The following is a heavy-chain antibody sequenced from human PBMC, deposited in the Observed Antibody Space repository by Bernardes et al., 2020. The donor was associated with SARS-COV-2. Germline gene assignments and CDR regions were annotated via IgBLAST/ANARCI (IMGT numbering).Heavy chain of an antibody. J-gene: IGHJ6*03. V-gene: IGHV4-34*01. Sequence: SEPLYLNCTLDDGSFGVYYWSWLRQTPGKAPEWIGEINEHSYTNYNGSLERRARLSIDTSKNQFSLTLTSVTAADTAMYYCARGSFGNHDYWSGHPGRYYMDVWGEGTAVSVSS. CDR2: INEHSYT. CDR1: DGSFGVYY. CDR3: ARGSFGNHDYWSGHPGRYYMDV. D-gene: IGHD3-3*01.